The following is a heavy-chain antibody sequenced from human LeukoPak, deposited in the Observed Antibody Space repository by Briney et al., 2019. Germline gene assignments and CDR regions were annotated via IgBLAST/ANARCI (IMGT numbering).Heavy chain of an antibody. J-gene: IGHJ4*02. Sequence: GGSLRLSCAASGFTFSSYGMHWVRQAPGKGLEWVAFIRYDGSNKYHADSVKGRFTISRDNSKNTMYLQMNSLRAEDTAVYYCAKDSAAPISITMVRGRWYFDYWGQGTLVTVSS. CDR3: AKDSAAPISITMVRGRWYFDY. CDR2: IRYDGSNK. CDR1: GFTFSSYG. D-gene: IGHD3-10*01. V-gene: IGHV3-30*02.